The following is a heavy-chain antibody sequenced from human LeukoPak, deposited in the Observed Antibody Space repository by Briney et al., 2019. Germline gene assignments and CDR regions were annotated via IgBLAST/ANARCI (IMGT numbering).Heavy chain of an antibody. V-gene: IGHV3-23*01. D-gene: IGHD5-24*01. CDR2: ISSSVTST. Sequence: GGSLRLSCAASGFTVSSNYMSWVRQAPGKGLEWVSTISSSVTSTYYADSMKGRFTISRDSSRNTLYLQMNSLRAEDTAVYYCAKEGYTYYFDYWGQGTLVTVSS. CDR3: AKEGYTYYFDY. J-gene: IGHJ4*02. CDR1: GFTVSSNY.